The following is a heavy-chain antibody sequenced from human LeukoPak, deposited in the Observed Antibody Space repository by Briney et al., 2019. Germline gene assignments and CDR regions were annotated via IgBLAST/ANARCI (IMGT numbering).Heavy chain of an antibody. CDR1: GDSFTDYW. Sequence: GESLKISCRGSGDSFTDYWIGWMRQMPGRGLEWMGIIYPGDSDTRYSPSFQGLVTISADKSISTAYLQWSSLKASDTAMYYCARQGVGTPSGFYYDYWGRGTLVTVSS. CDR3: ARQGVGTPSGFYYDY. D-gene: IGHD6-25*01. J-gene: IGHJ4*01. CDR2: IYPGDSDT. V-gene: IGHV5-51*01.